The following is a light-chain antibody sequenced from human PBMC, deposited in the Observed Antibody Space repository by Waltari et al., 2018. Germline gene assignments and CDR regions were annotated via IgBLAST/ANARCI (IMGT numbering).Light chain of an antibody. CDR1: QHLVHSDGNTY. J-gene: IGKJ1*01. CDR2: KVS. V-gene: IGKV2-30*02. CDR3: MQSIHWPWT. Sequence: DVVMTQSPLSLPVTLGQPASISCKSSQHLVHSDGNTYLNWFHQRPGQSPRRLIYKVSNRDSGVPDRFSGSGSGTDFTLKISRVEAEDVGVYYCMQSIHWPWTFGQGTKVEIK.